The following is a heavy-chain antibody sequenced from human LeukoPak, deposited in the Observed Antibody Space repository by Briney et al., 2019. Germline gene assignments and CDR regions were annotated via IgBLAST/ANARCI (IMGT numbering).Heavy chain of an antibody. D-gene: IGHD2-15*01. V-gene: IGHV5-51*01. Sequence: GESLKISCKGSGYSFINYWIGWVCQMPGKGLEWMGIIYPGDSDTRYSPPFQGQVTISADKSINTAYLQWRSLKASDTAMYYCARPPYCSGGSCYFDYWGQGTLVTVSS. J-gene: IGHJ4*02. CDR3: ARPPYCSGGSCYFDY. CDR2: IYPGDSDT. CDR1: GYSFINYW.